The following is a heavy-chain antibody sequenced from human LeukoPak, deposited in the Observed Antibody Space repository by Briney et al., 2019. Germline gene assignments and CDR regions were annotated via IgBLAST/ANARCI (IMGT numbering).Heavy chain of an antibody. V-gene: IGHV3-23*01. CDR3: AKSGYGDYEFWFDP. CDR1: GFTFSSYA. CDR2: ISGSGGST. Sequence: PGGSLRLSCAASGFTFSSYAMSWVRQAPGKGLEWFSAISGSGGSTYYADSVKCRFTISRDNSKNTLYLQMNSLRAEDTAVYYCAKSGYGDYEFWFDPWGQGTLVTVSS. J-gene: IGHJ5*02. D-gene: IGHD4-17*01.